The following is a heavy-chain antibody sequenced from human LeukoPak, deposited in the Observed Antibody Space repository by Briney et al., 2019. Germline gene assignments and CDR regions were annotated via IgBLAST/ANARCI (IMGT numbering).Heavy chain of an antibody. D-gene: IGHD2-21*01. CDR1: GGPFSGYY. J-gene: IGHJ4*02. CDR3: ARVAGIAQGY. CDR2: INHSGST. V-gene: IGHV4-34*01. Sequence: SETLSLTCAVYGGPFSGYYWSWIRQPPGKGLEWIGEINHSGSTNYNPSLKSRVTISVDTSKNQSSLKLSSVTAADTAVYYCARVAGIAQGYWGQGILVTVSS.